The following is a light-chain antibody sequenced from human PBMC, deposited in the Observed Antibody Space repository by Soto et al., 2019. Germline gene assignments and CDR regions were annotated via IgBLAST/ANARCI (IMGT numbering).Light chain of an antibody. CDR1: NSDVVAYTF. V-gene: IGLV2-11*01. CDR2: AVS. J-gene: IGLJ3*02. Sequence: QSALTQPRSVSGSPGQSVTISCTGTNSDVVAYTFVSWYQQLPGKAPKLIISAVSYRPSGVPDRFSGSKSGNTASLTISGLQSEDEGDYYCSAYTARNTLVFGGGTKVTVL. CDR3: SAYTARNTLV.